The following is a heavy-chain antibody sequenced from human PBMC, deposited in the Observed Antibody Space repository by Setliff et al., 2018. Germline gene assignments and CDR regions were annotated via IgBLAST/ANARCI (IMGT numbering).Heavy chain of an antibody. D-gene: IGHD3-10*01. CDR2: ISAYNGNT. V-gene: IGHV1-18*01. CDR1: GYTFTSYG. CDR3: AREPLYYYGSGSYYKPPLYYYGMDV. Sequence: ASVKVSCKASGYTFTSYGISWVRQAPGQGLEWMGWISAYNGNTNYAQKLQGRVTMTTDTSTSTAYMELRSLRSDDKAVYCCAREPLYYYGSGSYYKPPLYYYGMDVWGQGTTVTVSS. J-gene: IGHJ6*02.